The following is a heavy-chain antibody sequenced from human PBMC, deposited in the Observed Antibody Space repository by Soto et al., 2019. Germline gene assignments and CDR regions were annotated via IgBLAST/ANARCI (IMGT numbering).Heavy chain of an antibody. CDR1: GFTVSNTY. V-gene: IGHV3-53*01. CDR3: ARALPVAKGGFDP. Sequence: GSLRLSCAASGFTVSNTYMTWVRQPPGKGLECVSVIYTAGGTNYADSVKGRFIISRDNSKNTLYLQMNSLRAEDTAVYYCARALPVAKGGFDPWGQGTLVTVSS. D-gene: IGHD2-2*01. J-gene: IGHJ5*02. CDR2: IYTAGGT.